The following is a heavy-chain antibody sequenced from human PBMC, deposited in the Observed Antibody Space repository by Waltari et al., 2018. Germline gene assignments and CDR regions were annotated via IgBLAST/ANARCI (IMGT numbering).Heavy chain of an antibody. V-gene: IGHV3-74*01. Sequence: EVQLVESGGGLVQPGGSLRLSCAASGFTFSSYWMHWVRQAPGKGLVWVSRINSDGSSTSYADSVKGRFTISRDNAKNTLYLQMNSLRAEDTAVYYCARVDYGGAAHYYYYYGMDVWGQGTTVTVSS. J-gene: IGHJ6*02. CDR2: INSDGSST. CDR3: ARVDYGGAAHYYYYYGMDV. CDR1: GFTFSSYW. D-gene: IGHD4-17*01.